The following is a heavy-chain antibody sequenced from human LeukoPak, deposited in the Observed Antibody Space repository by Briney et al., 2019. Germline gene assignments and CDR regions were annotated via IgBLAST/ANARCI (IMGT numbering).Heavy chain of an antibody. CDR3: AREYTSNWYKTFDY. V-gene: IGHV3-30*01. CDR2: ISYDGSNK. Sequence: GGSLRPSCAASGFTFSSYAMHWVRQAPGKGLEWVAVISYDGSNKYYADSVKGRFTISRDNSKNTLYLQMNSLRAEDTAVYFCAREYTSNWYKTFDYWGQGTLVTVSS. CDR1: GFTFSSYA. J-gene: IGHJ4*02. D-gene: IGHD6-13*01.